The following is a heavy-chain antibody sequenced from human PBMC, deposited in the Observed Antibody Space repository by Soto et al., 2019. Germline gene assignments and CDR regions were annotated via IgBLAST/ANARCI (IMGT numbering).Heavy chain of an antibody. CDR2: IYSGGST. CDR3: AREYSGYVLY. D-gene: IGHD5-12*01. V-gene: IGHV3-66*01. J-gene: IGHJ4*02. Sequence: GESLKISCAASGFTVSSNYMSWVRQAPGKGLEWVSVIYSGGSTYYADSVKGRFTISRDNSKNTLYLQMNSLRAEDTAVYYCAREYSGYVLYWGQGTLVTVSS. CDR1: GFTVSSNY.